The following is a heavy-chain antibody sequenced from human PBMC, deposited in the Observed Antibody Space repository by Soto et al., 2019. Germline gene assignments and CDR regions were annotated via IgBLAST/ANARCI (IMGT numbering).Heavy chain of an antibody. Sequence: QVQLVQSGAEVKKPGASVKVSCKASGYTFSDYYMHWVRQAPGQGLEWMGWINPNSGDTNYAQKFQGRGSMTRYSSFSTAYMAMSRLRYDDTAIYYCASLDSGSYYDVFEIWGQGTMVTVSS. V-gene: IGHV1-2*02. CDR3: ASLDSGSYYDVFEI. D-gene: IGHD1-26*01. J-gene: IGHJ3*02. CDR1: GYTFSDYY. CDR2: INPNSGDT.